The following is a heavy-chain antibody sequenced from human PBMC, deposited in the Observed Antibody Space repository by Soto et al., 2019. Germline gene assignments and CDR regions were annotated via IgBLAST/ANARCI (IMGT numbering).Heavy chain of an antibody. Sequence: SETLSLTCAVYGGSFSGYYWSWIRQPPGKGLEWIGEINHSGSTNYNPSLKSRVTISVDTSKNQFSLKLSSVTAADTAVYYCARERQQLVRPYNWFDPWGQGTLVTLSS. CDR3: ARERQQLVRPYNWFDP. CDR1: GGSFSGYY. J-gene: IGHJ5*02. V-gene: IGHV4-34*01. CDR2: INHSGST. D-gene: IGHD6-13*01.